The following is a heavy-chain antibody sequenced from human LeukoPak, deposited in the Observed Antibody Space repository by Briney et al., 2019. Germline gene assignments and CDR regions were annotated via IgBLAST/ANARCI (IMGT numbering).Heavy chain of an antibody. V-gene: IGHV3-21*01. CDR1: GFTFSSYA. CDR2: ISNSRSYI. Sequence: GGSLRLSCAASGFTFSSYAMSWVRQAPGKGLEWVSSISNSRSYIYYADSVKGRFTISRDNAKNSLYLQMNSLRAEDTAVYCCARESSGYAYDYWGQGTLVTVSS. D-gene: IGHD5-12*01. J-gene: IGHJ4*02. CDR3: ARESSGYAYDY.